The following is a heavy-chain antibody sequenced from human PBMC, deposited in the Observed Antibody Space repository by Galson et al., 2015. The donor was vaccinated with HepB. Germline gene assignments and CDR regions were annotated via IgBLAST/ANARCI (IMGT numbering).Heavy chain of an antibody. V-gene: IGHV3-74*01. CDR2: INSDGTDT. D-gene: IGHD3-9*01. J-gene: IGHJ5*02. Sequence: SLRLSCAASGFTFSSYGMHWVRQAPGKGLVWVSRINSDGTDTGYADSVKGRFTISRDNANNMLYVQMNSLRPEDTAVYYCARGFAPTGNPNWFDPWGQGTLVIVSS. CDR1: GFTFSSYG. CDR3: ARGFAPTGNPNWFDP.